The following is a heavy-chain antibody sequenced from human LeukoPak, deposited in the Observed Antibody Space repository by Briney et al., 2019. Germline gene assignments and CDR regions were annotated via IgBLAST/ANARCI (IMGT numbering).Heavy chain of an antibody. CDR3: ARGRGGNRFRGVRNWFDP. D-gene: IGHD3-10*01. Sequence: ASVKVSCKASGYTFTSYDINWVRQATGQGLEWMGWMNPNSGNTGYAQKFQGRVTMTRNTSISTAYMELSSLRSEDTAVYYCARGRGGNRFRGVRNWFDPWGQGTLVTVSS. J-gene: IGHJ5*02. CDR2: MNPNSGNT. V-gene: IGHV1-8*01. CDR1: GYTFTSYD.